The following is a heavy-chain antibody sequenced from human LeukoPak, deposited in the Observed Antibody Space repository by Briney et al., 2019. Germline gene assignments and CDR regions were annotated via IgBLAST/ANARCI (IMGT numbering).Heavy chain of an antibody. CDR3: AKPRDFYYYMDV. J-gene: IGHJ6*03. CDR1: GFTFNDYA. CDR2: ISGSGGST. V-gene: IGHV3-23*01. Sequence: GSLRLSCAASGFTFNDYAMSWVRQAPGRGLEWVSAISGSGGSTYYAESVKGRFTISRDNSKSTLNLQMNSLGAEDTAVYYCAKPRDFYYYMDVWGKGTTVIVSS.